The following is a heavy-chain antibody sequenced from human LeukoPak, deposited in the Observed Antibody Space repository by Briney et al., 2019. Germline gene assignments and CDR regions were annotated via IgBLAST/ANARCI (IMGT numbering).Heavy chain of an antibody. J-gene: IGHJ3*02. Sequence: SETLSLTCTVSGGSVTSGNYYWTCIRQPPGKGLEWIGYIYYSGRTNYNPSLKSRVTISVDTSKNQFSLKLSSVSAADTAVYYFVRTGWNGTPDDAFDIWGQGTMVTVSS. CDR3: VRTGWNGTPDDAFDI. V-gene: IGHV4-61*01. CDR1: GGSVTSGNYY. D-gene: IGHD1-1*01. CDR2: IYYSGRT.